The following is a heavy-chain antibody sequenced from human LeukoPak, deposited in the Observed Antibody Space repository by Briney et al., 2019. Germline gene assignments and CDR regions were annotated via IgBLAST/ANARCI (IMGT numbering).Heavy chain of an antibody. V-gene: IGHV4-59*01. CDR1: GGSISPYY. CDR3: AKEGAESFPDAFDI. D-gene: IGHD3-10*01. CDR2: ISYSGST. J-gene: IGHJ3*02. Sequence: PSETLSLTCTVSGGSISPYYWSRLRQPPGKGLEWIGYISYSGSTKNNPSLKSRVTISVDTSKNQFSLKLTSVTAADTAVYYCAKEGAESFPDAFDIWGQGTMITVSS.